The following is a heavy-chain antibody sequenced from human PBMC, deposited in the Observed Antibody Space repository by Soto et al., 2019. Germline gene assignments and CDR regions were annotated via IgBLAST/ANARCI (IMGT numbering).Heavy chain of an antibody. CDR2: IYYSGST. CDR1: GGSISSYY. J-gene: IGHJ4*02. D-gene: IGHD6-19*01. CDR3: ARQGLHSSGWYAGLDY. V-gene: IGHV4-59*08. Sequence: SETLSLTCTVSGGSISSYYWSWIRQPPGKGLEWIGYIYYSGSTNYNPSLKSRVTISVDTSKNQFSLKLSSVTAADTAVYYCARQGLHSSGWYAGLDYWGQGTLVTVS.